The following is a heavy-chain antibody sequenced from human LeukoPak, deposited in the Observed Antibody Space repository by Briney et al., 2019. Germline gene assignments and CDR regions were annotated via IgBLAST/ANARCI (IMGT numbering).Heavy chain of an antibody. D-gene: IGHD3-9*01. J-gene: IGHJ1*01. CDR3: ARTRRYFDWLPYGEYFQH. CDR2: INHSGST. Sequence: SETLSLTCAVYGGSFSGDFWSWIRQSPGKGLEWIGEINHSGSTNYNPSLKSRVTISVDTSKNQFSLKLSSVTAADTAVYYCARTRRYFDWLPYGEYFQHWGQGTLVTVSS. V-gene: IGHV4-34*01. CDR1: GGSFSGDF.